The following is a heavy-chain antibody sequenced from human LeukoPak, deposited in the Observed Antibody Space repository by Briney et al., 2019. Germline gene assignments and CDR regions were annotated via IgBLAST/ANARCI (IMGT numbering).Heavy chain of an antibody. D-gene: IGHD3-10*01. CDR2: IYSGGST. CDR1: GFTVSSNY. CDR3: AKDSAFYYIDV. V-gene: IGHV3-53*05. J-gene: IGHJ6*03. Sequence: GGSLRLSCAASGFTVSSNYMTWVRQAPGKGLKWVSHIYSGGSTFYADSVKGRFTISRDNSKNTLYLQMNSLKGDDTAVYYCAKDSAFYYIDVWGKGTTVIISS.